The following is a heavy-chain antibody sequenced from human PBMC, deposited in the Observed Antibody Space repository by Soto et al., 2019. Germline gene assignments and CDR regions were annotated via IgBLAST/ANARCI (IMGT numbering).Heavy chain of an antibody. CDR2: IYYSGST. Sequence: QVQLQESGPGLVKPSETLSLTCTVSGGTISSWYWSWIRQPPGKGLEWIGYIYYSGSTNRNPSLKSRVPRSVDTSKNHFSQRLSSVTAADTAVYFFARRYGSAIDYWGQGTLVTVSS. V-gene: IGHV4-59*08. CDR3: ARRYGSAIDY. D-gene: IGHD1-26*01. J-gene: IGHJ4*02. CDR1: GGTISSWY.